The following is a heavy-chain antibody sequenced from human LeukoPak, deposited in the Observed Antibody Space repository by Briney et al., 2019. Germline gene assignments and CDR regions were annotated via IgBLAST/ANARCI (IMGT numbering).Heavy chain of an antibody. CDR1: GFTFSHFG. D-gene: IGHD2-15*01. CDR2: ITTTSTYI. V-gene: IGHV3-21*01. J-gene: IGHJ4*02. Sequence: KTGGSLRLSCAASGFTFSHFGMNWVRQAPGKGLEWVSSITTTSTYIHYADSVKGRFTISRDNAKNSLYLQMNGLRAEDMAVYYCARRIGFCSGGSCDPYYFDYWGQGTLVTVSS. CDR3: ARRIGFCSGGSCDPYYFDY.